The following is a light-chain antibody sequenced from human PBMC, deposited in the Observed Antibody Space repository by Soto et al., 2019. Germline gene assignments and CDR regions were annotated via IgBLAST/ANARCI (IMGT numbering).Light chain of an antibody. V-gene: IGKV1-5*01. J-gene: IGKJ2*01. CDR2: DAS. CDR3: QQYKSSYT. Sequence: DIQMTQSPSTLSAYVGHRVTITCRASQSISGWLAWYRQKPWKAPKLLIYDASTLEIGVPSKFRGSGSETEFALPIRSLQPDGSATYYCQQYKSSYTFGQGTKLEI. CDR1: QSISGW.